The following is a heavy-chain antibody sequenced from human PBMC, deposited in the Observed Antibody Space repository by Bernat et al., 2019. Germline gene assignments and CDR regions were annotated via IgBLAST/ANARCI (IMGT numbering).Heavy chain of an antibody. D-gene: IGHD3-16*02. Sequence: QVQLQQWGAGLLKPSETLSLTCAVYGWSFSGYYWSWIRQPPGKGLEWIGEINHSGSTNYNPSLKSRVTISVDTSKNQFSLKLSSVTAADTAVYYCARGRGIWGSYRYTRYFDYWGQGTLVTVSS. CDR3: ARGRGIWGSYRYTRYFDY. CDR2: INHSGST. CDR1: GWSFSGYY. J-gene: IGHJ4*02. V-gene: IGHV4-34*01.